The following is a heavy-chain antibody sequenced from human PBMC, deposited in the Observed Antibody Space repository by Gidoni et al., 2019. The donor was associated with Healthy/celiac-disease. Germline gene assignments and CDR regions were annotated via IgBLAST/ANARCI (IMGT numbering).Heavy chain of an antibody. D-gene: IGHD3-10*01. CDR1: GFTFSSYG. V-gene: IGHV3-30*18. CDR3: AKDDGSGSYYRRWGFDP. Sequence: QVQLVESGGGGVQPGRSLRLSCAASGFTFSSYGMHWVRQAPGKGLECVAVISYDGSNKYYADSVKGRFTISRDNSKNTLYLQMISLRAEDTAVYYCAKDDGSGSYYRRWGFDPWGQGTLVTVSS. J-gene: IGHJ5*02. CDR2: ISYDGSNK.